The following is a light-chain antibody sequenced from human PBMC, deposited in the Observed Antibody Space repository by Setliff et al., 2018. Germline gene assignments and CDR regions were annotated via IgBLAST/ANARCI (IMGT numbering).Light chain of an antibody. J-gene: IGLJ2*01. CDR2: DVR. CDR3: NSYTSSSTML. V-gene: IGLV2-14*01. Sequence: ALTQPASVSGSPGQSITISCTGTSSDVGGYNYVSWYQQHPGKAPKLMIYDVRKRPSGVSNRFSGSKSGNTASLTISGLQAEDEADYYCNSYTSSSTMLFGGGTKVTV. CDR1: SSDVGGYNY.